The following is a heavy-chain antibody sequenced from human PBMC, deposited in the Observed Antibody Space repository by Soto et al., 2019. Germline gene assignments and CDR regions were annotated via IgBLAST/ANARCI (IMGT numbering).Heavy chain of an antibody. D-gene: IGHD3-10*01. V-gene: IGHV3-64*07. CDR3: ARGSEVWFGEFWH. J-gene: IGHJ4*02. CDR1: GFTFSNNA. Sequence: EVRLVESGGGLVQPGGSLRLSCVASGFTFSNNAMHWVRQPPGKGLEYVSSISRDGSSTQYGDSLEARFSISRDNSKNTLYLQMGSLRPEDMAVYYCARGSEVWFGEFWHSGQGTLATVSS. CDR2: ISRDGSST.